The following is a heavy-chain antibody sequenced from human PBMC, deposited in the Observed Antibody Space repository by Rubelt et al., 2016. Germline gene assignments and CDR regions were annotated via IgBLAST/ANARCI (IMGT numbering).Heavy chain of an antibody. D-gene: IGHD6-19*01. J-gene: IGHJ4*02. CDR3: ARERKNSSGWPRLLDY. Sequence: QVQLQESGPGLVKPSETLSLTCTVSGGSISSYYWSWIRQPPGKGLELIGYLYYSGSTNYNPSLKSRVYLTGQRSKNQFSLRLSSVTTANTAVDYCARERKNSSGWPRLLDYWGQGTLVTVSS. V-gene: IGHV4-59*12. CDR2: LYYSGST. CDR1: GGSISSYY.